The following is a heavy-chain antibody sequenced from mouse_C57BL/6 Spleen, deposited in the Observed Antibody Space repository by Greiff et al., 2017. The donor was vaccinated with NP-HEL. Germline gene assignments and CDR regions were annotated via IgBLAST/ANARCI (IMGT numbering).Heavy chain of an antibody. CDR1: GYTFTDYE. J-gene: IGHJ2*01. V-gene: IGHV1-15*01. Sequence: QVQLQQSGAELVRPGASVTLSCKASGYTFTDYEMHWVKQTPVHGLEWIGAIDPETGGTAYNQKFKGKAILTADKSSSTAYMELRSLTSEDSAVYYCTRGGGATVVAPFDYWGQGTTLTVSS. D-gene: IGHD1-1*01. CDR2: IDPETGGT. CDR3: TRGGGATVVAPFDY.